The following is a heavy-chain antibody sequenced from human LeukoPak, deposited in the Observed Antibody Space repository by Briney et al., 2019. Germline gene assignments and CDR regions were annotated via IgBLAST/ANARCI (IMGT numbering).Heavy chain of an antibody. V-gene: IGHV1-46*01. J-gene: IGHJ4*02. CDR3: AGETGEWELPDY. Sequence: AASVKVSCKASGYTFTSYYMHWVRQAPGQGLEWMGIINPSGGSTSYAQKFQGRVTMTRDMSTSTVYMELSSLRSEDTAVYYCAGETGEWELPDYWGQGTLVTVSS. CDR2: INPSGGST. CDR1: GYTFTSYY. D-gene: IGHD1-26*01.